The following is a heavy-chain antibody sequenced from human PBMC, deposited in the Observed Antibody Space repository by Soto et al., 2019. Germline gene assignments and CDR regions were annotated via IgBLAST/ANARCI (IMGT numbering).Heavy chain of an antibody. D-gene: IGHD5-18*01. CDR1: GFTFSSYS. CDR3: ARDQPGYSYGYGLGY. J-gene: IGHJ4*02. V-gene: IGHV3-21*01. Sequence: EVQLVESGGGLVEPGGSLRLSCAASGFTFSSYSMNWVRQAPGKGLEWVSSISSSSSYIYYADSVKGRFTLSRDNAKNSLYLQMNSLRAEDTAMYYCARDQPGYSYGYGLGYWGQGTLVTVSS. CDR2: ISSSSSYI.